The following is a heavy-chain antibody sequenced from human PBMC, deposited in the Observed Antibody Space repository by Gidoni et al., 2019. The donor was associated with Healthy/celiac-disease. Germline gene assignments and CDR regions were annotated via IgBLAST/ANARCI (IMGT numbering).Heavy chain of an antibody. J-gene: IGHJ4*02. CDR3: ARDINFWSGYFFDY. Sequence: EVQLVESGGGLVQPGGSLRLSCAASGFTFSSYWMSWVRQAPGKGLEWVANIKQDGSEKYYVDSVKGRFTISRDNAKNSLYLQMNSLRAEDTAVYYCARDINFWSGYFFDYWGQGTLVTVSS. CDR1: GFTFSSYW. D-gene: IGHD3-3*01. V-gene: IGHV3-7*01. CDR2: IKQDGSEK.